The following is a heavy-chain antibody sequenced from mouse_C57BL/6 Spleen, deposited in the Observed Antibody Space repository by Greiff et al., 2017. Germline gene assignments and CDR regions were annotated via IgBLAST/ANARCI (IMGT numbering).Heavy chain of an antibody. CDR1: GYTFNSYW. D-gene: IGHD3-2*01. CDR3: ARAIRQLSWFAD. CDR2: SYPGSGST. Sequence: VQLQQPGAELVKPGASVKMSCKASGYTFNSYWITWVKQRPGQGLEWIGDSYPGSGSTNYNEKFKSKATLTVDTSSSTAYMQLSSLTSEDSAVYYCARAIRQLSWFADWGQGTLVTVSA. J-gene: IGHJ3*01. V-gene: IGHV1-55*01.